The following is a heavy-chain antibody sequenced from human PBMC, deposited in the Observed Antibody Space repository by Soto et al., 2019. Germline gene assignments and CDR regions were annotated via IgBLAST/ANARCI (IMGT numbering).Heavy chain of an antibody. CDR3: TRGGSLYDRTKGDY. V-gene: IGHV3-7*03. Sequence: GGSLRLSCEASGFTLSNYWMSWVRQAPGKGLEWVANIKQEGSEKYYADSVKGRFTISRDNAKNSLFLQMNSLRVEDTAVYSWTRGGSLYDRTKGDYWGPGTKVTVSS. CDR2: IKQEGSEK. D-gene: IGHD3-16*01. CDR1: GFTLSNYW. J-gene: IGHJ4*02.